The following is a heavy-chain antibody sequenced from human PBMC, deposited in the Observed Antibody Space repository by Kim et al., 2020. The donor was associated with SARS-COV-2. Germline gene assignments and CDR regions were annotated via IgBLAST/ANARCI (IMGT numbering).Heavy chain of an antibody. CDR2: ISSSSSYI. Sequence: GGSLRLSCAASGFTFSSYSMNWVRQAPGKGLEWVSSISSSSSYIYYADSVKGRFTISRDNAKNSLYLQMNSLRAEDTAVYYCARDWMITFGGAYGGIMGAFDIWGQGTMVTVSS. V-gene: IGHV3-21*01. J-gene: IGHJ3*02. D-gene: IGHD3-16*01. CDR1: GFTFSSYS. CDR3: ARDWMITFGGAYGGIMGAFDI.